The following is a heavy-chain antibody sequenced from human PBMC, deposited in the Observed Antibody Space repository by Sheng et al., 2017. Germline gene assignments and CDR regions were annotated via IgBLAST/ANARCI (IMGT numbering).Heavy chain of an antibody. CDR2: INHSGST. D-gene: IGHD3-10*01. CDR1: GGSFSGYY. J-gene: IGHJ4*02. V-gene: IGHV4-34*01. CDR3: ARGRHVLLWFGELSPYYFDY. Sequence: QVQLQQWGAGLLKPSETLSLTCAVYGGSFSGYYWSWIHQPPGKGLEWIGEINHSGSTNYNPSLKSRVTISVDTSKNQFSLKLSSVTAADTAVYYCARGRHVLLWFGELSPYYFDYWGQGTLVTVSS.